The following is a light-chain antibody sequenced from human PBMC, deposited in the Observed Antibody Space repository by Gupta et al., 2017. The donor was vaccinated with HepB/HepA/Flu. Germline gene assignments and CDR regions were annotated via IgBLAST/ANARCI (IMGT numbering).Light chain of an antibody. CDR2: GAS. Sequence: EVELTQFLRTLSLSPGERGSISCRARHSVSSSYLAWYQQKPGQAPRLLINGASSRASGIPDRFSGSGSVTDFTLTISRLEPEDFAVYYCQQYWSSRWTFGQGTKVEIK. V-gene: IGKV3-20*01. CDR1: HSVSSSY. CDR3: QQYWSSRWT. J-gene: IGKJ1*01.